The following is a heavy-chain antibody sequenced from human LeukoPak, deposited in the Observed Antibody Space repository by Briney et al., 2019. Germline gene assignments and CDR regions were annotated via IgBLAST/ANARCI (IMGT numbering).Heavy chain of an antibody. CDR2: IYYTGNS. Sequence: SETLSLTCAVSGGSLSGYYWSWIRQPPGKGLEWIGYIYYTGNSNYNPSLKSRVTMSVDTSKNQFSLKLSSVTAVDTAVYYCAKYSTGYDLDYWGQGTLVTVSS. V-gene: IGHV4-59*01. J-gene: IGHJ4*02. CDR3: AKYSTGYDLDY. D-gene: IGHD3-22*01. CDR1: GGSLSGYY.